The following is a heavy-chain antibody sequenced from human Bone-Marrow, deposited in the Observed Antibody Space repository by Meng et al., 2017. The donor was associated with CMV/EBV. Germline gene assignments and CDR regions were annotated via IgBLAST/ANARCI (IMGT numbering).Heavy chain of an antibody. Sequence: ASVKVSCKASGYTFTGYYMHWVRQAPGQGLEWMGWINPNSGGTNYAQKFQGRVTMTRDTSISTAYMELSRLRSDDTAVYYCARTRIEVEPDGRKIKYYNYGMDVWGQGNTVTVSS. V-gene: IGHV1-2*02. CDR2: INPNSGGT. J-gene: IGHJ6*02. D-gene: IGHD2-2*01. CDR1: GYTFTGYY. CDR3: ARTRIEVEPDGRKIKYYNYGMDV.